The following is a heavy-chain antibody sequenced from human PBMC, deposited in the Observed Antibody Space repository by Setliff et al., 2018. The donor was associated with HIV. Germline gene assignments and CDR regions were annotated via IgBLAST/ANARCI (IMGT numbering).Heavy chain of an antibody. J-gene: IGHJ6*02. V-gene: IGHV5-51*01. CDR3: ARCGYSYGSYGMDV. CDR1: GYSFDRYW. CDR2: IYPGDSDT. D-gene: IGHD5-12*01. Sequence: GESLKISCQDSGYSFDRYWIGWVRQMPGKGLEWMGIIYPGDSDTSYSPSFQGQVTISVDKSISTAYLQWSSLKASDSAMYYCARCGYSYGSYGMDVWGQGTKVTVSS.